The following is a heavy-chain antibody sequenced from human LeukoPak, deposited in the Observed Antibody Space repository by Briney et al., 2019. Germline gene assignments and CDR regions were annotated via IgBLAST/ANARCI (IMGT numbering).Heavy chain of an antibody. CDR3: AKELIAVAGTAFDY. Sequence: GGSLRLSCAASGFTFRSYWMAWVRQAPGQGLKWLANIKQDGSQKYYVESVKGRFTISRDNSKNTLYLQMNSLRAEDTAVYYCAKELIAVAGTAFDYWGQGTLVTVSS. CDR2: IKQDGSQK. D-gene: IGHD6-19*01. V-gene: IGHV3-7*03. J-gene: IGHJ4*01. CDR1: GFTFRSYW.